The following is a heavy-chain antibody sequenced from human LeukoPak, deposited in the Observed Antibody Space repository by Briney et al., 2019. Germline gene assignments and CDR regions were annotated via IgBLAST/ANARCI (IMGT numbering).Heavy chain of an antibody. J-gene: IGHJ3*02. CDR2: IIPIFGTA. V-gene: IGHV1-69*13. Sequence: SVKVSCKASGGTFSSYAISWVRQAPGQGLEWMGGIIPIFGTANYAQKFQGRVTITADESTSTAYMELSSLRSEDTAVYYCARLPTIIAARPPADIWGQGTMVTVSS. CDR3: ARLPTIIAARPPADI. D-gene: IGHD6-6*01. CDR1: GGTFSSYA.